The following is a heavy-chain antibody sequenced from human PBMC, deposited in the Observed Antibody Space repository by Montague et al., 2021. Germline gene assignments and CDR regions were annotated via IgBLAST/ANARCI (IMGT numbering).Heavy chain of an antibody. D-gene: IGHD2-8*01. V-gene: IGHV4-61*01. J-gene: IGHJ5*02. CDR2: IYYSGST. CDR3: AKAHAVPRGWFDT. Sequence: SETLSLTCTISGGSVTSGSYYWSWIRPPPGKGLEWIGYIYYSGSTNYNPSLKSRVSISVDTSKNQFSLQLSSVTAADSAVYYCAKAHAVPRGWFDTWGQGTLVTVSS. CDR1: GGSVTSGSYY.